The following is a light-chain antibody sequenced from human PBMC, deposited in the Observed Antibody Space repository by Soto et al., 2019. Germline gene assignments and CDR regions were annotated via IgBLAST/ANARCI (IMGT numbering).Light chain of an antibody. V-gene: IGLV3-21*04. CDR1: NIGRKS. CDR3: QVWDRSSDHVI. Sequence: SYELTQPPSVSVAPGKTARITCGGNNIGRKSVYWYQQKPGQAPVLVIYYDSDRPSGIPERFSGSNSGNTATLTISRVEAGDEADYYCQVWDRSSDHVIFGGGTKLTVL. J-gene: IGLJ2*01. CDR2: YDS.